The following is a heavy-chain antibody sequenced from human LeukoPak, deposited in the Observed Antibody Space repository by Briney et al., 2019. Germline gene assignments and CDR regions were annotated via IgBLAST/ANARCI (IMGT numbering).Heavy chain of an antibody. J-gene: IGHJ5*02. CDR3: ARDPMGGGFDP. CDR2: IYTSGST. D-gene: IGHD3-10*01. V-gene: IGHV4-4*07. Sequence: SETLSLACTVSGGFISTYYWSWIRQPAGKGLEWIGRIYTSGSTNYNPSLKSRVTMSVDTSKNQFSLKLSSVTAADTAVYYCARDPMGGGFDPWGQGTLVTVSS. CDR1: GGFISTYY.